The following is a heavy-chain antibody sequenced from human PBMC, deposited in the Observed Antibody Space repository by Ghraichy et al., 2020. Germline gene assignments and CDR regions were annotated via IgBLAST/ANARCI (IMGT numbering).Heavy chain of an antibody. CDR2: TSYDGNNK. CDR1: GFSFSSYG. Sequence: GGSLRLSCEASGFSFSSYGMHWVRQAPGNRLEWVAVTSYDGNNKFYADSVRGRFTISRDNSKNTLYLQMNSLRPEDTAVYYCAKESTKWLQTWVDIFDIWGQGSMVIVSS. J-gene: IGHJ3*02. CDR3: AKESTKWLQTWVDIFDI. V-gene: IGHV3-30*18. D-gene: IGHD5-12*01.